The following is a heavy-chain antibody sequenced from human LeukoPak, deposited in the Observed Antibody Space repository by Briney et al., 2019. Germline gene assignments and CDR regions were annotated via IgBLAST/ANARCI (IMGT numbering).Heavy chain of an antibody. V-gene: IGHV4-59*01. Sequence: SETLSLTCTVSGGSISSYYWSWIRQPPGKGLEWIGDIYYSGSTNYNPSLKSRVTISADTSKNQFSLKLSSVTAADTAVYYCARTLYYYDSSGFGHWGQGTLVTVSS. CDR1: GGSISSYY. CDR2: IYYSGST. D-gene: IGHD3-22*01. J-gene: IGHJ5*02. CDR3: ARTLYYYDSSGFGH.